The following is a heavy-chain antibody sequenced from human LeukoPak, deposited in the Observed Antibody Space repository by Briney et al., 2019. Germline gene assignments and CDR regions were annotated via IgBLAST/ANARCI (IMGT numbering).Heavy chain of an antibody. CDR1: GYTFTSYA. CDR2: ISAYNGNT. J-gene: IGHJ4*02. Sequence: GASVKVSCKASGYTFTSYAMNWVRQAPGQGLEWMGWISAYNGNTNYAQKLQGRVTMTTDTSTSTAYMELRSLRSDDTAVYYCARGRPGAYDRKRTPFDYWGQGTLVTVSS. CDR3: ARGRPGAYDRKRTPFDY. V-gene: IGHV1-18*01. D-gene: IGHD3-22*01.